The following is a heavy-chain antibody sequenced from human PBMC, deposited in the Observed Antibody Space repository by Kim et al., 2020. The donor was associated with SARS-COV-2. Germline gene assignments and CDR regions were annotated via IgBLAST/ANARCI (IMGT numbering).Heavy chain of an antibody. D-gene: IGHD6-13*01. CDR1: GFTFSSYA. V-gene: IGHV3-30*04. CDR2: ISYDGSNK. J-gene: IGHJ4*02. Sequence: GGSLRLSCAASGFTFSSYAMHWVRQAPGKGLEWVAVISYDGSNKYYADSVKGRFTISRDNSKNTLYLQMNSLRAEDTAVYYCARDPGLAAAGYYFDYWGQGTLVTVSS. CDR3: ARDPGLAAAGYYFDY.